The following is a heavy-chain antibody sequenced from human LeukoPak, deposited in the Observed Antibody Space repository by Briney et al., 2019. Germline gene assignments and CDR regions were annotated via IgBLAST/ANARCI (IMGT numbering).Heavy chain of an antibody. CDR2: ISYDGSNK. CDR1: EFTFSSYN. V-gene: IGHV3-30*18. J-gene: IGHJ4*02. Sequence: GGSLRLSCTASEFTFSSYNMNWVRQAPGKGLEWVAVISYDGSNKYYADSVKGRFTISRDNSKNTLYLQMNSLRAEDTAVYYCAKDNSGTYYYDSSAPNGGQGTLVTVSS. D-gene: IGHD3-22*01. CDR3: AKDNSGTYYYDSSAPN.